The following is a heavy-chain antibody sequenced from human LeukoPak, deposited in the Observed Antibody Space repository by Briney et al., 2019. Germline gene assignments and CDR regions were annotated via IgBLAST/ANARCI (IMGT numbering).Heavy chain of an antibody. D-gene: IGHD3-22*01. V-gene: IGHV3-21*04. Sequence: PGGSLRLSCAASGFTFSSYSMNWVRQAPGKGLEWVSSISSSSSYIYYADSVKGRFTISRDNAKNSLYLQMNSLRAEDTAVYYCAKGQRNYYDSSSYYYFDYWGQGTLVTVSS. CDR2: ISSSSSYI. CDR1: GFTFSSYS. J-gene: IGHJ4*02. CDR3: AKGQRNYYDSSSYYYFDY.